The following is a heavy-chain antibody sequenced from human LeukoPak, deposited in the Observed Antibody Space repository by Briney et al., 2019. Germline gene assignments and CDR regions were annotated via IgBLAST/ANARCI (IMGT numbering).Heavy chain of an antibody. J-gene: IGHJ4*02. CDR2: ITWNGGST. CDR1: GFTFDDYG. D-gene: IGHD6-6*01. Sequence: PGGSLRLSCAASGFTFDDYGMSWVRQPPGKGLEWVSGITWNGGSTGYADSVKGRFTTSRDNAKNSLYLQMNSLRDEDTAIYYCARDRRRYSSSSGGIDYWGQGTLVTVS. V-gene: IGHV3-20*04. CDR3: ARDRRRYSSSSGGIDY.